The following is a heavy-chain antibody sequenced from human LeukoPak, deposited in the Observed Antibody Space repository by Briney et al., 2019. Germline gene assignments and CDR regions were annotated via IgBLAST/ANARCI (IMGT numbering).Heavy chain of an antibody. V-gene: IGHV4-4*02. Sequence: SETLSLTCAVSGGSISSSNWWSWVRQPPGKGLEWIGEIYHSGSTNYNPSLKSRVTISVDKSKNQISLKLSSVTAADTAVYYCARRATYYDILTGYYPHYYFDYWGQGTLVTVSS. CDR1: GGSISSSNW. CDR2: IYHSGST. CDR3: ARRATYYDILTGYYPHYYFDY. D-gene: IGHD3-9*01. J-gene: IGHJ4*02.